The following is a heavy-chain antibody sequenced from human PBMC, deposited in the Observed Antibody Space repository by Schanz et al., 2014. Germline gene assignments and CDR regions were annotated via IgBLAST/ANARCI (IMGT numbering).Heavy chain of an antibody. V-gene: IGHV1-46*03. D-gene: IGHD2-8*01. J-gene: IGHJ4*02. CDR3: ARGGFVDGASFDS. Sequence: QVQLVQSAPEVKKPGASVKVSCKASGHTFTTYYIHWARQAPGQGLEWMGKINPSSSTTRIAQNFQGRLTVTRDTSTSTVNMELSSLRSEDAAAYYCARGGFVDGASFDSWGQGTPITVSS. CDR1: GHTFTTYY. CDR2: INPSSSTT.